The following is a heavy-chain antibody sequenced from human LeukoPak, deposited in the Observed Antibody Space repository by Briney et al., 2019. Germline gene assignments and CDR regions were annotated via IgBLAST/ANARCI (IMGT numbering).Heavy chain of an antibody. Sequence: GGSLRLSCAASGFTFNTYSMSWVRQAPGKGLEWVSAIRGGAENTYYADSVRGRFTISRDNYKDTLTLQMNSLRAEDTAIYYCAILSWDGRGTFSWGQGTLVTVSS. CDR3: AILSWDGRGTFS. CDR2: IRGGAENT. J-gene: IGHJ5*02. V-gene: IGHV3-23*01. CDR1: GFTFNTYS. D-gene: IGHD2/OR15-2a*01.